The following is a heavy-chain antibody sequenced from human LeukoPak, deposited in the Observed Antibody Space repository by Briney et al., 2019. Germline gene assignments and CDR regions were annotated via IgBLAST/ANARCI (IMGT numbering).Heavy chain of an antibody. J-gene: IGHJ3*02. CDR1: GGTFSNYA. CDR3: ARVGQIENDAFDI. Sequence: SVKVSCKASGGTFSNYAISWVRQAPGQGLEWMGRIIPIFGTAIYAQKFQGRVTITTDEFTSTAYMELSSLRSEDTAVYYCARVGQIENDAFDIWGQGTMVTVSS. D-gene: IGHD2/OR15-2a*01. CDR2: IIPIFGTA. V-gene: IGHV1-69*05.